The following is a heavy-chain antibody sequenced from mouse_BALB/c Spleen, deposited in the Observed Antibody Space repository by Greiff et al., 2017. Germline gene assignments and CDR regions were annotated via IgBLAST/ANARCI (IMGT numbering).Heavy chain of an antibody. Sequence: EVQRVESGGGLVKPGGSLKLSCAASGFTFSSYAMSWVRQTPEKRLEWVASISSGGSTYYPDSVKGRFTISRDNARNILYLQMSSLRSEDTAMYYCARGGITTVVVDYWGQGTTLTVSS. D-gene: IGHD1-1*01. J-gene: IGHJ2*01. CDR1: GFTFSSYA. CDR2: ISSGGST. V-gene: IGHV5-6-5*01. CDR3: ARGGITTVVVDY.